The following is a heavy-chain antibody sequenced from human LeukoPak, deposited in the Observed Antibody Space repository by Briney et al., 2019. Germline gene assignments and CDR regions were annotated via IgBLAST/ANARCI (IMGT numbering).Heavy chain of an antibody. J-gene: IGHJ5*02. Sequence: SETLPLTCAVSGYSISSGFLWGWIRQPPGKGLERIGSIYRSGNTYYNPSLKSRITMSVDTSKNQFSLKLSSVTAADTAVYYCARDPRWLTPDCNSIGCYVNWFDPWGQGTLVTVSS. D-gene: IGHD2-2*01. V-gene: IGHV4-38-2*02. CDR2: IYRSGNT. CDR3: ARDPRWLTPDCNSIGCYVNWFDP. CDR1: GYSISSGFL.